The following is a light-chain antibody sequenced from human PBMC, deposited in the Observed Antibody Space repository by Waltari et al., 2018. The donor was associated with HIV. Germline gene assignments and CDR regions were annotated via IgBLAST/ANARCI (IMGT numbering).Light chain of an antibody. CDR3: GTWDSTVSAYV. J-gene: IGLJ1*01. Sequence: QSVLTQPPSVSAAPRQKVTISCSGNSSNIGNNYVSWYQQLPGAAPKLLIYDKHTRPSGSPDRFSGSKSGAAATRGITGLQTGDEADFYCGTWDSTVSAYVFGTGTKVTVL. V-gene: IGLV1-51*01. CDR1: SSNIGNNY. CDR2: DKH.